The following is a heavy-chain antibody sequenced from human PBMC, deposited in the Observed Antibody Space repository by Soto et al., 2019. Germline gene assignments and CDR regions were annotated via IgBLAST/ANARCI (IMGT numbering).Heavy chain of an antibody. J-gene: IGHJ6*02. CDR1: GGSISSYY. Sequence: SSETLSLTCTVSGGSISSYYWSWIRQPPGKGLEWIGYIYYSGSTNYNPSLKSRVTISVDTSKNQFSLKLSSVTAADTAVYYCARELMRYDFWSGYSGPYYGMDVWGQGTTVTVSS. D-gene: IGHD3-3*01. CDR3: ARELMRYDFWSGYSGPYYGMDV. CDR2: IYYSGST. V-gene: IGHV4-59*01.